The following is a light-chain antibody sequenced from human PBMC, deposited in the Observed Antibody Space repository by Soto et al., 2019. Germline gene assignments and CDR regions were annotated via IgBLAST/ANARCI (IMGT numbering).Light chain of an antibody. CDR1: SSDVGGYNY. V-gene: IGLV2-14*01. CDR3: SSYTTSNTRQIV. Sequence: QSALTKPASVSGAAGQAITIFCTGTSSDVGGYNYVSWYQQHPGKAPKFMIYDVSNRPSGVSNRFSGSKSGNTASLTISGLQAEDEADYYCSSYTTSNTRQIVFGTGTKVTVL. J-gene: IGLJ1*01. CDR2: DVS.